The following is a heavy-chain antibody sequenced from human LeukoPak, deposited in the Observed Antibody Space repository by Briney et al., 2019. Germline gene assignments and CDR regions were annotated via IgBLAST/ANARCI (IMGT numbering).Heavy chain of an antibody. CDR1: GGSISSYY. V-gene: IGHV4-4*07. D-gene: IGHD3-9*01. CDR3: ARGLRYFDWSHAFDI. J-gene: IGHJ3*02. CDR2: IYTSGST. Sequence: SETLSLTCTVSGGSISSYYWSWIRQPAGKGLEWIGRIYTSGSTNYNPSLKSRVTMSVDTSKNQFSLKLSSVTAADTAVYYCARGLRYFDWSHAFDIWGQGTMVTVSS.